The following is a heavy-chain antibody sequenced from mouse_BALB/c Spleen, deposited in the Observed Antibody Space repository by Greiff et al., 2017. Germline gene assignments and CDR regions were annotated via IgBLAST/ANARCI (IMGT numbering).Heavy chain of an antibody. V-gene: IGHV5-6-3*01. J-gene: IGHJ3*01. Sequence: EVMLVESGGGLVQPGGSLKLSCAASGFTFSSYGMSWVRQTPDKRLELVATINSNGGSTYYPDSVKGRFTISRDNAKNTLYLQMSSLKSEDTAMYYCARGGAYWGQGTLVTVSA. CDR3: ARGGAY. CDR2: INSNGGST. CDR1: GFTFSSYG.